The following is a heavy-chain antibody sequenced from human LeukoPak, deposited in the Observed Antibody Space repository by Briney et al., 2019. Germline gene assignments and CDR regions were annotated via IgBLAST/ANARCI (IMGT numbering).Heavy chain of an antibody. D-gene: IGHD3-22*01. CDR2: IWYDGSNK. Sequence: PGGSLRLSCAASGFTFSSYGMHWVRQAPGKGLEWVAVIWYDGSNKYYADSVKGRFTISRDNSKNTLYLQMNSLRAEDTAVYYCAKVHLTCQYDSSGYGFQDYWGQGTLVTVSS. CDR1: GFTFSSYG. J-gene: IGHJ4*02. V-gene: IGHV3-33*06. CDR3: AKVHLTCQYDSSGYGFQDY.